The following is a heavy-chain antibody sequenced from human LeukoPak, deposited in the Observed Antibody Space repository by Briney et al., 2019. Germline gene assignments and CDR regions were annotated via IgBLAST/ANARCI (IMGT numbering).Heavy chain of an antibody. CDR1: GFTFSSYA. CDR3: AKVPVAYCGSTSCYTQYYFDY. CDR2: ISGSGGST. V-gene: IGHV3-23*01. Sequence: GGSLRLSCAASGFTFSSYAMSWVRQAPGKGLEWVSAISGSGGSTYYADSVKGRFTISRDNSKNTLYLQMNSLRAEDTAVYYCAKVPVAYCGSTSCYTQYYFDYWGQGTLVTVSS. D-gene: IGHD2-2*02. J-gene: IGHJ4*02.